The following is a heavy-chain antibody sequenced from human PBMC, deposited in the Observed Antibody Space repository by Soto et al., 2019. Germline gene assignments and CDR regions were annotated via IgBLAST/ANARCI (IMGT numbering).Heavy chain of an antibody. D-gene: IGHD3-10*01. CDR3: AKASGWFGEFDY. CDR1: GFTFSSYA. CDR2: ISGSGGST. J-gene: IGHJ4*02. V-gene: IGHV3-23*01. Sequence: EVQLLESGGGLVQPGGSLRLSCAASGFTFSSYAMSWVRQAPGKGLQWVSAISGSGGSTYYADSVKGRFTISRDNSKNTLYLQMNSLRAEDTAVYYCAKASGWFGEFDYWGQGTLVTVSS.